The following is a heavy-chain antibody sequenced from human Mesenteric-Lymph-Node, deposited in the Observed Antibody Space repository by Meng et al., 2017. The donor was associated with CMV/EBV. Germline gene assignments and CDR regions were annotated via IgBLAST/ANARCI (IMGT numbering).Heavy chain of an antibody. V-gene: IGHV3-21*01. CDR1: GFTFSSYS. J-gene: IGHJ4*03. CDR3: ARDRGYCSLTSCYVWNYFDY. D-gene: IGHD2-2*01. CDR2: ISSSSSYI. Sequence: GESLKISCAASGFTFSSYSMNWVRQAPGKGLEWVSSISSSSSYIYYADSVKGRFTISRDNSKNTVHLQMSSLRAEDTAVYYCARDRGYCSLTSCYVWNYFDYWGQGTLVTVSS.